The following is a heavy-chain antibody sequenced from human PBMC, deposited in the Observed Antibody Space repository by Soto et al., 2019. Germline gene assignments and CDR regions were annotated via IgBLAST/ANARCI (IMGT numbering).Heavy chain of an antibody. J-gene: IGHJ5*02. CDR1: GFTFRSYS. CDR2: ISSSSTSI. Sequence: EVHLVESGGVLGKPGGSLRLSCAASGFTFRSYSMNWVRQAPGQGLEWVSSISSSSTSIYYADSLKGRFTISRDNGKNSLFLQMNSLRAEDTAVYYCARGSIVTAGGRWFDPWGRGTLVTVSS. D-gene: IGHD4-4*01. V-gene: IGHV3-21*01. CDR3: ARGSIVTAGGRWFDP.